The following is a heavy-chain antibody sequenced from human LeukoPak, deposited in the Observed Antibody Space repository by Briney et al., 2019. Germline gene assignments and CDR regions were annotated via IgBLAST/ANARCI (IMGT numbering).Heavy chain of an antibody. CDR1: GGSISSYY. CDR2: IYYSGST. J-gene: IGHJ6*03. V-gene: IGHV4-59*01. D-gene: IGHD5-18*01. CDR3: ARDGQGYSGHMDV. Sequence: KSSETLSLTCTVSGGSISSYYWSWIRQPPGKGLEWIGYIYYSGSTNYNPSLKSRVTISVDTSKNQFSLKLSSVTAADTAVYYCARDGQGYSGHMDVWGKGTTVTVSS.